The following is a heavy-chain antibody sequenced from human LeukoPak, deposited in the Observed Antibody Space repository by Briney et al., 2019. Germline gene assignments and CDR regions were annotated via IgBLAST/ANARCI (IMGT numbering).Heavy chain of an antibody. D-gene: IGHD2-21*02. CDR3: ARGRWPGGGDWSVDY. CDR1: GYTLTELS. V-gene: IGHV1-46*01. J-gene: IGHJ4*02. CDR2: LNPIGGST. Sequence: ASVKVSCKVSGYTLTELSMHWVRQAPGQGLEWMGLLNPIGGSTSYAQKFQGRVTMTRDTSTNTVYMELSSLRSEDTALYYCARGRWPGGGDWSVDYWGQGTLVTVSS.